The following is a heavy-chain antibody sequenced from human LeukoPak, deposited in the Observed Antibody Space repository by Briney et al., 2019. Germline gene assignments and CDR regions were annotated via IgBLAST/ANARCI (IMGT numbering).Heavy chain of an antibody. CDR1: GFTFSSYG. V-gene: IGHV3-33*01. CDR3: ARDTLAGTTFYNY. Sequence: GGSLRLSCAASGFTFSSYGMHWVRQAPGKGLEWVAVIWYDGSNKYYADSVKGRFTISRDNSKNTLYLQMNSLRAEDTAVHYCARDTLAGTTFYNYWGQGTLVTVSS. D-gene: IGHD1-7*01. J-gene: IGHJ4*02. CDR2: IWYDGSNK.